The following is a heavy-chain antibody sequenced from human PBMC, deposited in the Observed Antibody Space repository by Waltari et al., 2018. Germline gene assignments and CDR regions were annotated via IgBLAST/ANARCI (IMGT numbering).Heavy chain of an antibody. V-gene: IGHV4-59*11. Sequence: QVQLQESGPGLVKPSETLSLTCTVSGGSISSHYWSWIRQPPGKGLEWIGYIYYSGSTNYNPSLKSRVTISVDTSKNQFSLKLSSVTAADTAVYYCARVNSVRAIFGVVTPSTDWYFDLWGRGTLVTVSS. CDR3: ARVNSVRAIFGVVTPSTDWYFDL. CDR1: GGSISSHY. D-gene: IGHD3-3*01. J-gene: IGHJ2*01. CDR2: IYYSGST.